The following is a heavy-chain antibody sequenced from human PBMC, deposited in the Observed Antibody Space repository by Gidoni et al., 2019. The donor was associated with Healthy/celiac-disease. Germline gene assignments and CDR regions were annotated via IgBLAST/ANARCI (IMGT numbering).Heavy chain of an antibody. CDR2: IDPSDSYT. V-gene: IGHV5-10-1*03. Sequence: EVQLVQSGAEVKKPGESLRISCKGSGYSFTSYWISWVRQMPGKGLEWMGRIDPSDSYTNYSPSFQGHVTISADKSISTAYLQWSSLKASDTAMYYCARWDDSSGYQGLDAFDIWGQGTMVTVSS. D-gene: IGHD3-22*01. CDR1: GYSFTSYW. J-gene: IGHJ3*02. CDR3: ARWDDSSGYQGLDAFDI.